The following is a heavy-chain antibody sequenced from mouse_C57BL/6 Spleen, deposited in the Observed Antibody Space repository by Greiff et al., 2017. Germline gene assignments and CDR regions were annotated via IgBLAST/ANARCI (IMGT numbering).Heavy chain of an antibody. J-gene: IGHJ3*01. V-gene: IGHV3-6*01. D-gene: IGHD2-3*01. CDR3: ARDGGYYRFAY. CDR1: GYSITSGYY. Sequence: VQLQESGPGLVKPSQSLSLTCSVTGYSITSGYYWNWIRQFPGNKLEWMGYISYDGSNNYNPSLKNRISITRDTSKNQFFLKLNSVTTEDTATYYCARDGGYYRFAYWGQGTLVTVSA. CDR2: ISYDGSN.